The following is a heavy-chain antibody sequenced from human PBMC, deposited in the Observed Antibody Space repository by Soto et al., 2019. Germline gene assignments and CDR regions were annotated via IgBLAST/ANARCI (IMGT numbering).Heavy chain of an antibody. CDR1: GYTFTSYG. CDR3: ARGRYGEY. V-gene: IGHV1-18*01. Sequence: QVHLVQSGAEVKKPGASVKVSCKGSGYTFTSYGITWVRQAPGQGLEWMGWISAHNGNTDYAQKLQGRVTVTRDTSTSTAYMELRSLRSDGTAVYYCARGRYGEYWGQGALVTVSS. D-gene: IGHD3-10*01. J-gene: IGHJ4*02. CDR2: ISAHNGNT.